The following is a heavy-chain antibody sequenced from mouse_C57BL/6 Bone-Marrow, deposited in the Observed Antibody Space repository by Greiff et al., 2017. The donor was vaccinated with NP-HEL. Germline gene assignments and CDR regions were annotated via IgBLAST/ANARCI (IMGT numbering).Heavy chain of an antibody. CDR2: INPSTGGT. J-gene: IGHJ1*03. V-gene: IGHV1-42*01. Sequence: VQLQQSGPELVKPGASVKISCKASGYSFTGYYMNWVKQSPEKSLEWIGEINPSTGGTTYNQKFKAKATLTVDKSSSTAYMQLKSLTSENSAVYYGARKEGIATTVVGPYWYFDVWGTGTTVTVSS. D-gene: IGHD1-1*01. CDR3: ARKEGIATTVVGPYWYFDV. CDR1: GYSFTGYY.